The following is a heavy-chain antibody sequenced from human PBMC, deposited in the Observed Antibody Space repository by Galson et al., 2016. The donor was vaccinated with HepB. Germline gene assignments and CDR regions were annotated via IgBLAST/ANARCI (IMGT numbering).Heavy chain of an antibody. D-gene: IGHD3-10*01. CDR3: AKEGWFGELLYGHFDF. Sequence: SLRLSCAASGFTFSSFAMSWVRRVPGKGLEWVSAISGRGDRIRYAESVKGRFIISRDNSKNTLDVEMRSLRVEDTAVYYCAKEGWFGELLYGHFDFWGQGTPVTVSS. J-gene: IGHJ4*02. CDR2: ISGRGDRI. V-gene: IGHV3-23*01. CDR1: GFTFSSFA.